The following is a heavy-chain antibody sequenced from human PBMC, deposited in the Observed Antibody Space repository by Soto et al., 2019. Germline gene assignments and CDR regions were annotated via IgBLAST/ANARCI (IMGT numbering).Heavy chain of an antibody. Sequence: QVQLVESGGGLVKPGGSLRLSCAASGFSFGDSYMSWIRQSAGKGLEWLSYISGGSSYTKYAESVKGRFTISRDNARRSLFLQVNGLRADDTAIYYCAKTRVADSGYYFDHWGQGTMFTVSS. CDR1: GFSFGDSY. D-gene: IGHD3-10*01. V-gene: IGHV3-11*05. CDR3: AKTRVADSGYYFDH. CDR2: ISGGSSYT. J-gene: IGHJ4*02.